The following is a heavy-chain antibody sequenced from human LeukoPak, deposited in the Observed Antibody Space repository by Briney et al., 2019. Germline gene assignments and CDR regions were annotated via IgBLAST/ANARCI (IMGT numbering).Heavy chain of an antibody. CDR1: GYTFTDYY. CDR2: INPNSGGT. Sequence: ASVKVSCKASGYTFTDYYMHWVRQAPGQGLEWMGWINPNSGGTNSAQRFQGRVTMTRDTSISTAYMELSSLRSGDTAVYYCARSAGIVKRDYWGQGTLVTVSS. V-gene: IGHV1-2*02. CDR3: ARSAGIVKRDY. J-gene: IGHJ4*02. D-gene: IGHD1-26*01.